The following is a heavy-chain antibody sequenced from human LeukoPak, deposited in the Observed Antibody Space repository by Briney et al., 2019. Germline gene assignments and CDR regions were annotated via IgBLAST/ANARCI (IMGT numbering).Heavy chain of an antibody. CDR1: GFTFSSYS. J-gene: IGHJ4*02. CDR2: ISSSSSYI. V-gene: IGHV3-21*01. D-gene: IGHD6-13*01. Sequence: PGGSLRLSCAASGFTFSSYSMNWVRQAPGKGLEGVSSISSSSSYIYYADSVKGRFTISRDNAKNSLYLQMNSLRAEDTAVYYCARGSAAAGTGDDYWGQGTLVTVSS. CDR3: ARGSAAAGTGDDY.